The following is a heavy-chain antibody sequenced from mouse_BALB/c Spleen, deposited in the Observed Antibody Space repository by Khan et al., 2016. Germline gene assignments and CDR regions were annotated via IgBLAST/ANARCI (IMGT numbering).Heavy chain of an antibody. CDR1: GYTFTTAG. CDR2: INTHSGVP. Sequence: QIQLVQSGPELKKPGETVRISCKASGYTFTTAGMQWVQKMPGKGLKWIGRINTHSGVPKYAEDFKGRFAFSLETSASTAYLQIRNLKNEDTATYFCARTVGNYGYFDYWGQGTTLTVSS. J-gene: IGHJ2*01. CDR3: ARTVGNYGYFDY. D-gene: IGHD2-1*01. V-gene: IGHV9-4*02.